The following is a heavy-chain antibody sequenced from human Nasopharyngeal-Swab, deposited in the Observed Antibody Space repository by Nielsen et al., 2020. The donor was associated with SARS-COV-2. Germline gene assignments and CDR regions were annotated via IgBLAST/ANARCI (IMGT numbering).Heavy chain of an antibody. CDR2: IFWNDEK. J-gene: IGHJ4*02. V-gene: IGHV2-26*01. Sequence: RQAPGKALEWLAHIFWNDEKSYSTSLKSRLTISKDTSKSQVVLTMTNMDPVDTATYYCARMEGSSSWYYWGQGTLVTVSS. D-gene: IGHD6-13*01. CDR3: ARMEGSSSWYY.